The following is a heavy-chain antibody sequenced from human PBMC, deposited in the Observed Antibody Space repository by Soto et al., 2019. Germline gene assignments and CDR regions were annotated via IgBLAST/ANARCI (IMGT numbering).Heavy chain of an antibody. V-gene: IGHV4-61*05. CDR3: ARAVMGSSGYPTLDY. Sequence: SETLSLTCTVSGGSISSSSYYWGWIRQPPGKGLEWIGYIYYSGSTNYNPSLKSRVTISVDTSKNQFSLKLSSVTAADTAVYYCARAVMGSSGYPTLDYWGQGTLVTVSS. J-gene: IGHJ4*02. CDR1: GGSISSSSYY. D-gene: IGHD3-22*01. CDR2: IYYSGST.